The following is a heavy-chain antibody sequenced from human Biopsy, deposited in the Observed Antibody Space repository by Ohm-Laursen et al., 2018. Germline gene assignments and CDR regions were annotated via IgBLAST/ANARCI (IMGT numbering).Heavy chain of an antibody. Sequence: GTLSLTCTVSGGSISNNNYYWGWIRQPPGKGLEWVSVISGSGGSTHYADSVKGRFTISRDNSKNTLFLQMKSLRAEDTAIYYCGRRPFFDYWSAYYVDHWGQGALVTVSS. J-gene: IGHJ5*02. D-gene: IGHD3-3*01. CDR3: GRRPFFDYWSAYYVDH. CDR2: ISGSGGST. V-gene: IGHV3-23*01. CDR1: GGSISNNNYY.